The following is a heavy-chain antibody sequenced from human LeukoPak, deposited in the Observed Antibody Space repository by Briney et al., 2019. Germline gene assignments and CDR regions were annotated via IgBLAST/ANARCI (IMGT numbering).Heavy chain of an antibody. J-gene: IGHJ4*02. CDR3: AKGHTAMITQDY. Sequence: GGSLRLSCAVSGFTFSSYDMHWVRQAPGKRLEWVAVISYDGSSKYYADSVKGRFTISRDNSKNTLYLQMNSLRAEDTAVYYCAKGHTAMITQDYWGQGTLVRVSS. V-gene: IGHV3-30*18. CDR2: ISYDGSSK. CDR1: GFTFSSYD. D-gene: IGHD1-20*01.